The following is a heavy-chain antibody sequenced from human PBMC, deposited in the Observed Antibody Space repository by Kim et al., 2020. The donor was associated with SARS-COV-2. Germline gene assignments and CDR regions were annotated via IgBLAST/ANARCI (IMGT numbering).Heavy chain of an antibody. CDR2: SSAYNGNT. V-gene: IGHV1-18*01. Sequence: ASVKVSCKASGYTFTSYGISWVRQAPGQGLEWMGWSSAYNGNTNYAQKLQGGVTMTTDTSTSTAYMELRSLRSDDTAVYYCARVATMVRGVIISALAFDIWGQGMTVTVSS. CDR1: GYTFTSYG. CDR3: ARVATMVRGVIISALAFDI. J-gene: IGHJ3*02. D-gene: IGHD3-10*01.